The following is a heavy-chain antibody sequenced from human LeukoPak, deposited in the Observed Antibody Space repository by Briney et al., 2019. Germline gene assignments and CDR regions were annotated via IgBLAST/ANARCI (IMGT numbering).Heavy chain of an antibody. CDR2: VYYSGTT. CDR1: GGSISTGTYY. Sequence: SETLSLTCTVSGGSISTGTYYWGWIRQPQGKGLEWIGIVYYSGTTYYNPSLKSRVTISVDTAKNQFSLKVSSVTAADTAVYYCARLVGATRLDYWGQGTLVIVSS. D-gene: IGHD1-26*01. CDR3: ARLVGATRLDY. V-gene: IGHV4-39*01. J-gene: IGHJ4*02.